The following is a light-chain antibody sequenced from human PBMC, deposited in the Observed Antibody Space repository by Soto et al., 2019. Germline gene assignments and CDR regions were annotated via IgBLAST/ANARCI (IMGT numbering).Light chain of an antibody. CDR1: QSLVYSDGNTY. Sequence: DVVMTQSPLSLPVTLGQPASISCRSSQSLVYSDGNTYLNWFHQRPGQSPRRLIYRVSNRDSGVPDSLSGRGSGTDFTLNISRVEAEDVGVYYCMQGSHWPRTFGQGTRLEIK. CDR3: MQGSHWPRT. V-gene: IGKV2-30*01. J-gene: IGKJ5*01. CDR2: RVS.